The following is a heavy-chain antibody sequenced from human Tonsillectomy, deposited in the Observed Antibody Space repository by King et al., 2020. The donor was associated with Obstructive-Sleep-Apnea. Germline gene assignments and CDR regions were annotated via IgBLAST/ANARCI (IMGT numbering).Heavy chain of an antibody. J-gene: IGHJ4*02. CDR2: IFHSGSA. CDR1: GDSISSNNYY. D-gene: IGHD3-3*01. Sequence: QLQESGPGLVRPSETLSLTCTVSGDSISSNNYYLGWLRQPPGKGLEWIGTIFHSGSAFSNPSLKSRVTISVDSSKHQLSLQVNSVTAADTAIYYCAKDPRTSDDFWNDFFYFDHWGQGAQVTVSS. V-gene: IGHV4-39*07. CDR3: AKDPRTSDDFWNDFFYFDH.